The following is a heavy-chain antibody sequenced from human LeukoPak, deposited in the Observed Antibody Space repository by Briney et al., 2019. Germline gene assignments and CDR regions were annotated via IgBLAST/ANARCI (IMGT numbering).Heavy chain of an antibody. CDR1: GFTFSSYW. J-gene: IGHJ4*02. CDR3: ARVCYDYVWGSYRYTGGYFDY. Sequence: PGGSLRLSCAASGFTFSSYWMSWVRQAPGKGLEWVANIKQDGSEKYYVDSVKGRFTISSDNAKNSLYLQMNSLRAEDTAVYYCARVCYDYVWGSYRYTGGYFDYWGQGTLVTVSS. CDR2: IKQDGSEK. D-gene: IGHD3-16*02. V-gene: IGHV3-7*01.